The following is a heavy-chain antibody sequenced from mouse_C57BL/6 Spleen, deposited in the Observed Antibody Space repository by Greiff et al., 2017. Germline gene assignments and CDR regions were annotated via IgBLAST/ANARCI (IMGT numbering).Heavy chain of an antibody. J-gene: IGHJ2*01. CDR2: FHPYNDDT. CDR1: GYTFTTYP. V-gene: IGHV1-47*01. CDR3: ARGHSYGPYYFDY. D-gene: IGHD1-1*01. Sequence: VQVVESGAELVKPGASVKMSCKASGYTFTTYPIEWMKQNHGKSLEWIGNFHPYNDDTKYNEKFKGKATLTVEKSSSTVYLELSRLTSDDSAVYYCARGHSYGPYYFDYWGQGTTLTVSS.